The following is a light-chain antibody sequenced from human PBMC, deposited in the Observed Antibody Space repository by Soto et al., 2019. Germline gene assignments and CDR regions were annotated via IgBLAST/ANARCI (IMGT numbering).Light chain of an antibody. CDR3: QQYGSSPVT. V-gene: IGKV3-20*01. CDR1: QSFSSSY. Sequence: EIVLTQSPGTLSLSPGERATLSCRASQSFSSSYLAWYQQKPGQAPRLLIYGASSRATGIPDRFSGSGSGTDFTLTISRLEPEDFAVYYCQQYGSSPVTFGQGTKV. J-gene: IGKJ1*01. CDR2: GAS.